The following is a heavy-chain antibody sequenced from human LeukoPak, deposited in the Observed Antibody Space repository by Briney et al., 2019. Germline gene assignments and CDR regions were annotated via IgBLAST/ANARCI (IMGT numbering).Heavy chain of an antibody. J-gene: IGHJ4*02. CDR3: ARQLDSSGFNFDY. CDR2: IYYSGST. D-gene: IGHD3-22*01. CDR1: GGSISSYY. V-gene: IGHV4-59*08. Sequence: KTSETLSLTCTVSGGSISSYYWSWIRQPPGKGLEWIGYIYYSGSTNYNPSLKSRVTISVDTSKNQFSLKLSSVTAADTAVYSCARQLDSSGFNFDYWGQGTLVTVSS.